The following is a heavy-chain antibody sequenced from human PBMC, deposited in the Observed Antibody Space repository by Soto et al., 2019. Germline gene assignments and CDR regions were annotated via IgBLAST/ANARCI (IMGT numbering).Heavy chain of an antibody. Sequence: SETLSLTCTVSGGSISSNGHYWSWIRQHPGKGLEWIGYIYYSGSTYYNPSLRSRVTISLDTSKKQFSLKLTSVTAADTAVYYYARGSSVLRFLEWSTWHYYYYGMDVWGQGTTVTVSS. CDR1: GGSISSNGHY. CDR2: IYYSGST. V-gene: IGHV4-31*02. CDR3: ARGSSVLRFLEWSTWHYYYYGMDV. J-gene: IGHJ6*02. D-gene: IGHD3-3*01.